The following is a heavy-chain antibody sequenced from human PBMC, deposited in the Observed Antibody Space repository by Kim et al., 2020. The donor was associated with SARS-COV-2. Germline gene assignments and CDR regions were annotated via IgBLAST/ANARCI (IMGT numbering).Heavy chain of an antibody. J-gene: IGHJ6*02. CDR2: IYYSGST. V-gene: IGHV4-59*08. CDR3: ARLGCSGGSCLGHYYYYGMDV. D-gene: IGHD2-15*01. CDR1: GGSISSYY. Sequence: SETLSLTCTVSGGSISSYYWSWIRQPPGKGLEWIGYIYYSGSTNYNPSLKSRVTISVDTSKNQFSLKLSSVTAADTAVYYXARLGCSGGSCLGHYYYYGMDVXGQGTTVTVSX.